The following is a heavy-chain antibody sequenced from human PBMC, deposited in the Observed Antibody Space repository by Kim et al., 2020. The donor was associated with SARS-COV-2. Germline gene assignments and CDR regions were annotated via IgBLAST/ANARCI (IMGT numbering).Heavy chain of an antibody. V-gene: IGHV3-30-3*01. J-gene: IGHJ4*01. CDR1: GFTFSSYA. D-gene: IGHD3-10*01. CDR2: ISYDGSNK. Sequence: GGSLRLSCAASGFTFSSYAMHWVRQAPGKGLEWVAVISYDGSNKYYADSVKGRFTISRDNSKNTLYLQMNSLRAEDTAVYYCARGMHYGSGGEPPIDYW. CDR3: ARGMHYGSGGEPPIDY.